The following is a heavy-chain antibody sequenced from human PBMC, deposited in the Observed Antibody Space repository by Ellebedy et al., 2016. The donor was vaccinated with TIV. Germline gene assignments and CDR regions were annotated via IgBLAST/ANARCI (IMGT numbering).Heavy chain of an antibody. Sequence: SVKVSCKATGGVFTSFGLSWVRQAPGQGLEWMGGIVPVLLTTKSAQKFQGRVTFTADESTSTAYMELSSLRSEDTAMYYCARGRELDLGSGSPELAFWGQGTLVTVSS. D-gene: IGHD3-10*01. J-gene: IGHJ4*02. CDR2: IVPVLLTT. CDR3: ARGRELDLGSGSPELAF. V-gene: IGHV1-69*13. CDR1: GGVFTSFG.